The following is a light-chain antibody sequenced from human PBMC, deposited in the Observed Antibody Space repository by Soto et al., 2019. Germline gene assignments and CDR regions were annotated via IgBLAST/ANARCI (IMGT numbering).Light chain of an antibody. CDR1: QSVRNSD. CDR3: QQFGGSLT. Sequence: EIVLTQSPGTLSLSPGESATLSCRASQSVRNSDLAGYQQKPGQAPTFLIYDASRRATGVPERFSASGSGTDLTLTISRLEPEDFAVYYCQQFGGSLTFGGGTKVQIK. CDR2: DAS. J-gene: IGKJ4*01. V-gene: IGKV3-20*01.